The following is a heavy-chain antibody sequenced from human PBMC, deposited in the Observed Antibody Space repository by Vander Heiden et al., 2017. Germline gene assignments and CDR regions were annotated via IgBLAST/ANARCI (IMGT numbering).Heavy chain of an antibody. CDR2: ISYDGSNK. D-gene: IGHD3-22*01. V-gene: IGHV3-30-3*01. J-gene: IGHJ4*02. CDR1: GFTFRSYA. Sequence: QVQLVESGGGVVQPGRSLRLSCAAPGFTFRSYAMHWVRQAPGKGLEWVAVISYDGSNKYYADSVKGRFTISRDNSKNTLYLQMNSLRAEDTAVYYCARDPANDSSGYYLFDYWGQGTLVTVSS. CDR3: ARDPANDSSGYYLFDY.